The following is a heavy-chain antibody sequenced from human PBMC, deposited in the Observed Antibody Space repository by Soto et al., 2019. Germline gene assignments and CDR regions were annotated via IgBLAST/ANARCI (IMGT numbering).Heavy chain of an antibody. CDR3: AKTKEGGFDP. CDR1: GDSISTYY. D-gene: IGHD3-16*01. J-gene: IGHJ5*02. CDR2: FHYSANT. V-gene: IGHV4-59*01. Sequence: QVQLQESGPGLVKPSETLSLTCTVSGDSISTYYWSWIRQPPGKGLEGMGYFHYSANTHYNPSLKSRITISVDTSKNQFSLKLTSVTAADTAVYYCAKTKEGGFDPWGQGILVTVSS.